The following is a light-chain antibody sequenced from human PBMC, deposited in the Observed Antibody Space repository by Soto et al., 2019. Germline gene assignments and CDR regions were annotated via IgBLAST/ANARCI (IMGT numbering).Light chain of an antibody. Sequence: QSVLTQPASVSGSPGQSITISCTGTASDVGGYNYVSWYQQHPGKAPKLMIHAVSNRPSGVPDRFSGSKSGNTASLTISGLQTEDEADYYCYSYAGTYTFVFGTGTKVTVL. CDR2: AVS. V-gene: IGLV2-11*01. CDR1: ASDVGGYNY. J-gene: IGLJ1*01. CDR3: YSYAGTYTFV.